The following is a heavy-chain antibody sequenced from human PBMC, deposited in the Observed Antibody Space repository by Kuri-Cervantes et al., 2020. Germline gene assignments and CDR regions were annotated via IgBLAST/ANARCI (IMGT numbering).Heavy chain of an antibody. CDR1: GYTFTSYG. J-gene: IGHJ6*02. CDR2: ISAYNGNT. V-gene: IGHV1-18*01. CDR3: ARDGPYNWNYDYYYYGMDV. D-gene: IGHD1-7*01. Sequence: ASVKVSCKASGYTFTSYGISWVRQAPGQGLEWMGWISAYNGNTNYAQKLQGRVTMTTDTSTSTAYMELRNLRSDDTAVYYCARDGPYNWNYDYYYYGMDVWGQGTTVTVSS.